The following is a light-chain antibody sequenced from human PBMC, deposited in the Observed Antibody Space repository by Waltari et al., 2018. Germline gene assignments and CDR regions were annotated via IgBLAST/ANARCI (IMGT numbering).Light chain of an antibody. Sequence: DIAMTQSPATLSLSPGERATLSCRASQSVNRNLAWYQQKPGQPPRLLIYGVSSRATGIPDRFTGSGSGMEFTLTISSLEPEDFGIYHCQQSIQWPYTFGQGTKVEIK. CDR2: GVS. J-gene: IGKJ2*01. CDR3: QQSIQWPYT. CDR1: QSVNRN. V-gene: IGKV3D-15*01.